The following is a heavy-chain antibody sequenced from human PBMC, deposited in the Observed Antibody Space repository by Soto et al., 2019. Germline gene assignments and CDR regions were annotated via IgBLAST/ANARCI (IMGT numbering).Heavy chain of an antibody. CDR1: NFSISSGYY. D-gene: IGHD1-26*01. J-gene: IGHJ4*02. Sequence: SETLSLTCVVSNFSISSGYYWGWIRQSPGKGLEWIASIYRSGTTSYNPSLKSRVTISVDPSKNQFSLMLTAVTAADTAVYYCARTHSGRYYSVFNYWGRGSLVTVSS. CDR2: IYRSGTT. V-gene: IGHV4-38-2*01. CDR3: ARTHSGRYYSVFNY.